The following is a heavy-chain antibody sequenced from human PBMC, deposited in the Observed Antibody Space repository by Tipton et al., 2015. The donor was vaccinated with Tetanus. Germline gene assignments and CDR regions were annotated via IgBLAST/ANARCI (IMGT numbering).Heavy chain of an antibody. CDR2: IYNSGRP. V-gene: IGHV4-39*01. CDR1: GGSISVPDIY. Sequence: TLSLTCSVSGGSISVPDIYWAWVRQPPGKGLEWIGSIYNSGRPNFNPSLKSRVTMTVDTSRNQFSLKLGSVTVADTAVYYCARHLTYTYTSRYFDYWGLGTLVTVSS. D-gene: IGHD5-18*01. J-gene: IGHJ4*02. CDR3: ARHLTYTYTSRYFDY.